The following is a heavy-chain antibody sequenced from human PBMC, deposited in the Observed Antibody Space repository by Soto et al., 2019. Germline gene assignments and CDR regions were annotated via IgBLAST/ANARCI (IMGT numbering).Heavy chain of an antibody. Sequence: QVQLVQSGAEVKKPGSSVKVSCKASGGTFSSYTISWVRQAPGQGLEWMGRIIPILGIANYAQKFQGRVTITADKSTSTAYMELSSLRSEDTAVYYSARGRGLGYCSGVSCLAGEFDLWGQGTLVTVSS. CDR1: GGTFSSYT. J-gene: IGHJ5*02. CDR3: ARGRGLGYCSGVSCLAGEFDL. D-gene: IGHD2-15*01. V-gene: IGHV1-69*02. CDR2: IIPILGIA.